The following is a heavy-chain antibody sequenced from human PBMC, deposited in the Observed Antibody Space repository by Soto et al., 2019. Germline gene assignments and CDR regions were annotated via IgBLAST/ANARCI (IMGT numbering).Heavy chain of an antibody. J-gene: IGHJ5*02. CDR1: GGSISSYY. CDR3: ARDTSHYYGSGSYWFDP. D-gene: IGHD3-10*01. CDR2: IYTSGST. V-gene: IGHV4-4*07. Sequence: SETLSLTCTVPGGSISSYYWSWIRQPAGKGLEWIGRIYTSGSTNYNPSLKSRVTMSVDTSKNQFSLKLSSVTAADTAVYYCARDTSHYYGSGSYWFDPWGQGTLVTVSS.